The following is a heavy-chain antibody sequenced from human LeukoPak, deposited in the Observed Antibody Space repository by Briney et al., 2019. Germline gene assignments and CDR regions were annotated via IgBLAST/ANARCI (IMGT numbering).Heavy chain of an antibody. V-gene: IGHV3-23*01. CDR2: ISGSGGST. Sequence: GGSLRLSCAASGFTFSSYAMSWVRQAPGKGLEWVSAISGSGGSTYYADSVKGRFTISRDNSKNTLFLQMNSLRAEDTAVYYCARQQQLVRGALDYWGQGTLVTVSS. J-gene: IGHJ4*02. CDR3: ARQQQLVRGALDY. D-gene: IGHD6-13*01. CDR1: GFTFSSYA.